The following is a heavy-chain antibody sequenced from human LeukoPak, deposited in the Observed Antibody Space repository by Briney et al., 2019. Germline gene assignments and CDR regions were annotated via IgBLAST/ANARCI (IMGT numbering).Heavy chain of an antibody. CDR3: ARAYCSSTSCYTEGWFDP. CDR1: GYSIISGYS. D-gene: IGHD2-2*02. V-gene: IGHV4-38-2*02. J-gene: IGHJ5*02. Sequence: PSETLSLTCTVSGYSIISGYSWEWIRQPPGKGLEWIGSFHYSGSTYYNPSLMSRVTISGDTSKNQFSLRLSSVTAADTAVYYCARAYCSSTSCYTEGWFDPWGQGNPGHRLL. CDR2: FHYSGST.